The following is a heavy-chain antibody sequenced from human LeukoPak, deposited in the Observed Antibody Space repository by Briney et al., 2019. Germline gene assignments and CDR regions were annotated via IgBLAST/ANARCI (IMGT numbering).Heavy chain of an antibody. V-gene: IGHV3-33*06. CDR3: SKDLTSDFGGDLDP. CDR1: GFTFSSYG. Sequence: GRSLRLSCAASGFTFSSYGTHWVRQAPGKGLEWVAVIWYDGSNKYYADSVKGRFTISRDNSKSTVYLQMNSLRVEDAAVYYCSKDLTSDFGGDLDPWGQGTLVTVSS. J-gene: IGHJ5*02. CDR2: IWYDGSNK. D-gene: IGHD3-10*01.